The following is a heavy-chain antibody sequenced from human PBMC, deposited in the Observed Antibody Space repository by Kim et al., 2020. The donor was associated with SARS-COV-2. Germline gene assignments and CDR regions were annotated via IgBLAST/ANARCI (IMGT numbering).Heavy chain of an antibody. Sequence: GYMDGWVRQEPGHGLEWMGIIYPGDPDTRYSPSFQGQVTISADKSINTADLQWSSLKASDTAMYYCATRGGYYDSSGYYRGFDYWGQGTLAT. J-gene: IGHJ4*02. CDR3: ATRGGYYDSSGYYRGFDY. D-gene: IGHD3-22*01. CDR2: IYPGDPDT. CDR1: GYM. V-gene: IGHV5-51*01.